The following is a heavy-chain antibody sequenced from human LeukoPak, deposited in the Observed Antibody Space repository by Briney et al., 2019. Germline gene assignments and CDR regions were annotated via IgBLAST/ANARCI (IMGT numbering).Heavy chain of an antibody. CDR3: ARGIPGYFGTSGYYYEY. V-gene: IGHV4-38-2*02. D-gene: IGHD3-22*01. CDR1: GYSISSGYY. CDR2: IYHSGST. J-gene: IGHJ4*02. Sequence: SETLSLTCTVSGYSISSGYYWGWIRQAPGKGLEWIGSIYHSGSTYYNPSLKSRATISVDTSKNQFSLKLSSVTAADTAVYYCARGIPGYFGTSGYYYEYWGQGTLVTVSS.